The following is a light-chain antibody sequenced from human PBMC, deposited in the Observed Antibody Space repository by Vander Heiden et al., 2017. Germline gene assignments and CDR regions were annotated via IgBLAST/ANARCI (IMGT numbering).Light chain of an antibody. CDR2: WAS. J-gene: IGKJ5*01. Sequence: DIVMTQSPDSLAVSLGERASINCKSSQSVLYSSNNKNYLAWYQQKPGQPPKLLIYWASTRESGVPDRFSGSGSGTDFTLNISSLQAEDVAVYYCQQDDSTPFTFGQGTQLEIK. CDR3: QQDDSTPFT. V-gene: IGKV4-1*01. CDR1: QSVLYSSNNKNY.